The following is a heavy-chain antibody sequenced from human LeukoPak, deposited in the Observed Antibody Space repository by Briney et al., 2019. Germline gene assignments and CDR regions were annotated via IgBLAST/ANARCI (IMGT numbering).Heavy chain of an antibody. V-gene: IGHV1-46*03. J-gene: IGHJ4*02. CDR3: ARGRYCSSTSCSTRFDY. Sequence: ASVKVSCKASGYTFTSYYMHWVRQAPGQGLEWMGIINPSGGSTSYAQKFQGRVTMTRDTSTSTVYMGLSSLRSEDTAVYYCARGRYCSSTSCSTRFDYWGQGTLVTVSS. D-gene: IGHD2-2*01. CDR2: INPSGGST. CDR1: GYTFTSYY.